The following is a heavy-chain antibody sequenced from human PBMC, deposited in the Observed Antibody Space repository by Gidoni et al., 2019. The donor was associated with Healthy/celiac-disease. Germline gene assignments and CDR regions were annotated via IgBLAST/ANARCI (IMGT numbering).Heavy chain of an antibody. J-gene: IGHJ3*02. CDR2: ISYDGSNK. CDR3: ARDRRIAVPDAFDI. D-gene: IGHD6-19*01. Sequence: QVQLVESGGGVVQPGRSLRLSCAASGFTFSSYGMHWVRQAPGKGLEWVAVISYDGSNKYYADSVKGRFTISRDNSKNTLYLQMNSLRAEDTAVYYCARDRRIAVPDAFDIWGQGTMVTVSS. V-gene: IGHV3-30*03. CDR1: GFTFSSYG.